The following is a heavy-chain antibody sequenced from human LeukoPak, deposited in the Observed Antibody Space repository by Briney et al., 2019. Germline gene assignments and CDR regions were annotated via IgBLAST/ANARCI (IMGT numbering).Heavy chain of an antibody. CDR1: GYTFTGYY. CDR2: INPNSGGT. Sequence: GASVKVSCKASGYTFTGYYMHWVRQAPGQGLEWMGWINPNSGGTNYAQKFQGRVTMTRDTSISTAYMELSRLRSDDTAVYYCARERGAMEYDSSGYGFFDYWGQGTLVTVSS. D-gene: IGHD3-22*01. CDR3: ARERGAMEYDSSGYGFFDY. V-gene: IGHV1-2*02. J-gene: IGHJ4*02.